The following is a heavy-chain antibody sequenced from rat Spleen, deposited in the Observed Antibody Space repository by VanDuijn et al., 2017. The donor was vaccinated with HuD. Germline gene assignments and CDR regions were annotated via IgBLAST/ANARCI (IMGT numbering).Heavy chain of an antibody. V-gene: IGHV5-46*01. J-gene: IGHJ2*01. CDR2: ITTTGGNT. CDR3: TMGSHYHDVPYYYEY. Sequence: EVQLVESGGGLVQPGRSMILSCAASGFTFDSFPMAWVRQAPTKGLEWVATITTTGGNTYFRDSVKGRFTISRDNAKSTLYLQMNSLRSEDSATYYCTMGSHYHDVPYYYEYWGQGFMVTVSA. D-gene: IGHD1-12*02. CDR1: GFTFDSFP.